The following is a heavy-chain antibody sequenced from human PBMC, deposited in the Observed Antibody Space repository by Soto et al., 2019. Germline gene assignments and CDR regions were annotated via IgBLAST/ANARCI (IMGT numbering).Heavy chain of an antibody. CDR1: GFTFSSYE. Sequence: PGGSLRLSCAASGFTFSSYEMNWVRQAPGKGLEWVSYISSSSSTIYYADSVKGRFTISRDNAKNSLYLQMNSLRDEDTAVYYCARERAPYYYGSGSGVGIRPFDPWGQGTLVTVSS. D-gene: IGHD3-10*01. CDR3: ARERAPYYYGSGSGVGIRPFDP. CDR2: ISSSSSTI. V-gene: IGHV3-48*02. J-gene: IGHJ5*02.